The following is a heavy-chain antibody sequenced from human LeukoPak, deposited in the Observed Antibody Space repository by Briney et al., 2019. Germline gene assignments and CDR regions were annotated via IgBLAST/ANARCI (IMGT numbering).Heavy chain of an antibody. CDR3: ARDTRNGGYSYDLSHAFDI. J-gene: IGHJ3*02. D-gene: IGHD5-18*01. Sequence: SETLSLTCTVSGGSISSGSYYWSWIRQPAGKGLEWIGRTYTSGSTNYNPSLKSRVTISVDTSKNQFSLKLSSVTAADTAVYYCARDTRNGGYSYDLSHAFDIWGQGTMVTVSS. CDR1: GGSISSGSYY. V-gene: IGHV4-61*02. CDR2: TYTSGST.